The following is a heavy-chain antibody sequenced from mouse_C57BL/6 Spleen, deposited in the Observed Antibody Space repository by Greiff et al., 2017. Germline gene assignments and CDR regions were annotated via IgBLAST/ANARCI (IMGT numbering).Heavy chain of an antibody. CDR2: INPYNGDT. J-gene: IGHJ4*01. D-gene: IGHD1-1*01. CDR1: GYSFTGYF. Sequence: EVMLVESGPELVKPGASVKISCKASGYSFTGYFMNWVKQSHGKSLEWIGRINPYNGDTFYNQKFKGKATLTVDKSSSTAHMELLSLTSEDFAVYYCASYGSSYPYAMDYWGQGTSVTVSS. CDR3: ASYGSSYPYAMDY. V-gene: IGHV1-37*01.